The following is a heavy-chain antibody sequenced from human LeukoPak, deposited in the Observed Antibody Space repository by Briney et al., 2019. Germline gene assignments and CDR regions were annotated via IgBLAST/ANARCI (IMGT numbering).Heavy chain of an antibody. V-gene: IGHV3-30-3*01. CDR1: GFTFSSYA. CDR2: ISYDGSNK. J-gene: IGHJ4*02. Sequence: GGSLRLSCAASGFTFSSYAMHWVRQAPGKGLEWVAVISYDGSNKYYADSVKGRFTISRDNSKNTLYLQMNSLRAEDTAVYYCARESGPRGIWIVERTFDYWGQGTLVTVSS. D-gene: IGHD3-22*01. CDR3: ARESGPRGIWIVERTFDY.